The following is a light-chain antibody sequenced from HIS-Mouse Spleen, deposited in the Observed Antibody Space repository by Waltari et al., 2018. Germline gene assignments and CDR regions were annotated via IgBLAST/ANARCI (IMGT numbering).Light chain of an antibody. CDR1: SSDVGSYNR. J-gene: IGLJ2*01. V-gene: IGLV2-18*01. Sequence: QSALTQPPSVSGSPGQSVTISCPGTSSDVGSYNRVSWYQQPPGTAPKLMIYEVSNRPSGVPDRFPGSKSGNTASLTISGLQAEDEADYYCSLYTSSSTLVFGGGTKLTVL. CDR3: SLYTSSSTLV. CDR2: EVS.